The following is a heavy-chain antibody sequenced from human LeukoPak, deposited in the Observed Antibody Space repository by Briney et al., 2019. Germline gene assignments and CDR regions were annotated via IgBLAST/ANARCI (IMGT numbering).Heavy chain of an antibody. CDR1: GFTFRKYA. J-gene: IGHJ4*02. CDR2: IAASDDST. CDR3: ANFLTGYTIPNYFDS. Sequence: QSGGSLRLSCAASGFTFRKYAMSWVRQAPGKGLEWVSAIAASDDSTYYADSVKGRFTISRDISRNTVYLHMNSLRAEDTAVYYCANFLTGYTIPNYFDSWGQGILVTVSS. D-gene: IGHD3-9*01. V-gene: IGHV3-23*01.